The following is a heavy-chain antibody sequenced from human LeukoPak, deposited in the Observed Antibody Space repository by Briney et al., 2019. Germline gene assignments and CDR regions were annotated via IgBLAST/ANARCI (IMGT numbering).Heavy chain of an antibody. CDR1: GYTFTTLD. V-gene: IGHV1-8*03. Sequence: ASVKVSCKASGYTFTTLDINWVRQATGQGLEWMGWINPDSGNTGNAQKFQGRVAITRDTSISTAYMELSSLRSEDTAVYYCAVGYCSSTSCPGYYYYMDVWGKGTTVTVSS. CDR3: AVGYCSSTSCPGYYYYMDV. D-gene: IGHD2-2*01. CDR2: INPDSGNT. J-gene: IGHJ6*03.